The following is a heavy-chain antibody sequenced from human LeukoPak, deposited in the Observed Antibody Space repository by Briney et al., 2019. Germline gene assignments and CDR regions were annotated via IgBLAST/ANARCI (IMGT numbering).Heavy chain of an antibody. D-gene: IGHD1-26*01. V-gene: IGHV3-48*01. CDR1: GFTFSSYS. CDR3: ARRRGHGSDY. Sequence: GGSLRLSCAASGFTFSSYSMNWVRQAPGKGLEWVSYISSSSSTIYYADSVKGRFTISRDNAKNSLYLQMNSLRAEDTAVYYCARRRGHGSDYWGQGTLVTVSS. J-gene: IGHJ4*02. CDR2: ISSSSSTI.